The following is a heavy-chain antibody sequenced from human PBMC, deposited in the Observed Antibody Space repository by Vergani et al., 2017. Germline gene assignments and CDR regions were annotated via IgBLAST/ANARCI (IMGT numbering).Heavy chain of an antibody. CDR3: ARDFGYSSSSINAFDI. V-gene: IGHV1-46*01. J-gene: IGHJ3*02. CDR1: GYTFTSYY. CDR2: INPSGGST. Sequence: QVQLVQSGAEVKKPGASVKVSCKASGYTFTSYYMHWVRQAPGQGLEWMGIINPSGGSTSYAQKFQGRVTMTRDTSTSTVYMELSSLRSEDTAVYYCARDFGYSSSSINAFDIWGQGTMVTVSS. D-gene: IGHD6-6*01.